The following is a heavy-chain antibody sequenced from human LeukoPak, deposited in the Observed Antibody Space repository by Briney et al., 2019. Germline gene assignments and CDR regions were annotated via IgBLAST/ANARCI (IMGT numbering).Heavy chain of an antibody. V-gene: IGHV4-39*01. Sequence: SETLSLTCTVSGGSISSGSYYWGWIRQPPGKGLEWIGSIYYSGSTYYNPSLKSRVTISVDTSKNQFSLKLSSVTAADTAVYYCARQLWWELPPRPYWYFDLWGRGTLVTVSS. D-gene: IGHD1-26*01. CDR2: IYYSGST. CDR3: ARQLWWELPPRPYWYFDL. CDR1: GGSISSGSYY. J-gene: IGHJ2*01.